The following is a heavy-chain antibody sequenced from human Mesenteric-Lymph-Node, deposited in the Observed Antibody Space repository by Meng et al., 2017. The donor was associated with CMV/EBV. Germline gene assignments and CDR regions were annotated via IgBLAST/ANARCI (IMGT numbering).Heavy chain of an antibody. CDR2: INAGNGNT. V-gene: IGHV1-3*01. Sequence: GYTFTSYAMHWVRQAPGQRLEWMGWINAGNGNTKYSQKFQGRVTITRDTSASTAYMELNSLRSEDTAVYYCARRYSYGSAEYVQHWGQGTLVTVSS. CDR3: ARRYSYGSAEYVQH. D-gene: IGHD5-18*01. CDR1: GYTFTSYA. J-gene: IGHJ1*01.